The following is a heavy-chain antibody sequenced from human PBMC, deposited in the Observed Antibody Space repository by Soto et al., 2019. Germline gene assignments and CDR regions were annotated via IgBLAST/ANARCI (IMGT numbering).Heavy chain of an antibody. V-gene: IGHV1-69*13. CDR1: GGTFSSYA. Sequence: GASVKVSCKASGGTFSSYAISWVRPAPGQGLEWMGGIIPIFGTANYAQKFQGRVTITADESTSTAYMELSSLRSEDTAVYYCARDRDTIFGVVTYYYYMDVWGKGTTVTVSS. CDR3: ARDRDTIFGVVTYYYYMDV. CDR2: IIPIFGTA. J-gene: IGHJ6*03. D-gene: IGHD3-3*01.